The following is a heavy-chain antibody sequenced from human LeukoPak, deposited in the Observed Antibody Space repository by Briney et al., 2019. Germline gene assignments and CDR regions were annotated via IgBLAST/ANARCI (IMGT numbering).Heavy chain of an antibody. CDR2: FDPEDGET. J-gene: IGHJ4*02. D-gene: IGHD5-24*01. V-gene: IGHV1-24*01. CDR1: GYPLTELS. Sequence: GASVKVSCKVSGYPLTELSMHWVRQAPGKGLEWMGGFDPEDGETIYAQKFQGRVTMTEDTSTDTAYMELSRLRSEDTAMYYCATYLRIIGRWLQYYWGQGTLVTVSS. CDR3: ATYLRIIGRWLQYY.